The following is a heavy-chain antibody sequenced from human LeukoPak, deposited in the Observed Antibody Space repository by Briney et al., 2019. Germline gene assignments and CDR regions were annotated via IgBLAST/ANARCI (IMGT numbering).Heavy chain of an antibody. CDR3: ARGSCGYGDCYRALNI. V-gene: IGHV3-13*01. D-gene: IGHD2-21*02. CDR2: IHTAGDT. CDR1: GFTFSNYD. Sequence: GGSLGLSCAASGFTFSNYDMHWVRQATGEGLEWVSSIHTAGDTHYSGSAKGRFIISRENVKNSLYLQMNSLRAEDTAVYYCARGSCGYGDCYRALNIWGQGTIVTVSS. J-gene: IGHJ3*02.